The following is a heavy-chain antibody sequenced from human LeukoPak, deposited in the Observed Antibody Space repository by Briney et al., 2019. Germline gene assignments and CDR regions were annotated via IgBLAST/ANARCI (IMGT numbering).Heavy chain of an antibody. J-gene: IGHJ4*02. CDR3: ASARTFGGVIVIPYYFDY. V-gene: IGHV3-33*01. CDR2: IWYDGSNE. D-gene: IGHD3-16*02. Sequence: GRSLRLSCAASGFTFSSYGMHWVRQAPGKGLEWVALIWYDGSNEYHADSVKGRFTISRGNSKNTLYLQMNSLRAEDTAVYYCASARTFGGVIVIPYYFDYWGQGTLVTVSS. CDR1: GFTFSSYG.